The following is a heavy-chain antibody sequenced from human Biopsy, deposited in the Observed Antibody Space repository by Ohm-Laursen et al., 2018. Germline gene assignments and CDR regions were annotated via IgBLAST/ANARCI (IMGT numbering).Heavy chain of an antibody. CDR1: GFMFGDYV. V-gene: IGHV3-9*01. CDR3: AKDRRAVAGYDAFDI. Sequence: SLRLSCAASGFMFGDYVMYWVRQAPGKGLEWVSGISWNSGSIGYADSVKGRFTISRDNAKNSLYLQMNSLRAEDTALYYCAKDRRAVAGYDAFDIWGQGTMVTVSS. D-gene: IGHD6-19*01. J-gene: IGHJ3*02. CDR2: ISWNSGSI.